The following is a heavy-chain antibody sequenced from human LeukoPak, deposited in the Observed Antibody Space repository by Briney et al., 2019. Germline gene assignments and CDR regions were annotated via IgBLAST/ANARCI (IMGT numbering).Heavy chain of an antibody. CDR2: IYYSGST. V-gene: IGHV4-30-4*01. CDR3: ARVVYYGSESYLTTFDI. D-gene: IGHD3-10*01. J-gene: IGHJ3*02. CDR1: GGSISSGDYY. Sequence: SQTLSLTCTVSGGSISSGDYYWNWIRQPPGKGLEWIGYIYYSGSTYYNASLKSRVTISVDTSKNQFSLKLRSVTAADTAVYYCARVVYYGSESYLTTFDIWGQGTMVTVSS.